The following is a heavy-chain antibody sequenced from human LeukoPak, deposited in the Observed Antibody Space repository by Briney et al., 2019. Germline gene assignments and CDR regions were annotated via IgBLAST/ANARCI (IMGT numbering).Heavy chain of an antibody. CDR2: ISSSGSTI. J-gene: IGHJ6*02. Sequence: PGGSLRLSCAASGFTFSSYEMNWVRQAPGKGLEWVSYISSSGSTICYADSVKGRFTISRDNAKNSLYLQMNSLRAEDTAVYYCARELQGYCSSTSCYETYYYYYGMDVWGQGTTVTVSS. V-gene: IGHV3-48*03. D-gene: IGHD2-2*01. CDR3: ARELQGYCSSTSCYETYYYYYGMDV. CDR1: GFTFSSYE.